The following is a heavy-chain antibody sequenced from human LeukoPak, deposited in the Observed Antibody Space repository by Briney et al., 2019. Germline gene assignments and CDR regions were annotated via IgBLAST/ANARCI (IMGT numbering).Heavy chain of an antibody. CDR3: ARSPERLGQGYLDS. J-gene: IGHJ4*02. D-gene: IGHD3/OR15-3a*01. CDR1: GFTFSSYS. Sequence: GGSLRLSCAASGFTFSSYSMNWVRQAPGKGLEWVSYISASSTTIYYIDSVKGRFTISRDNSKNTLFLQMNSLRTEDTAIYFCARSPERLGQGYLDSWGQGTLVTVSS. V-gene: IGHV3-48*01. CDR2: ISASSTTI.